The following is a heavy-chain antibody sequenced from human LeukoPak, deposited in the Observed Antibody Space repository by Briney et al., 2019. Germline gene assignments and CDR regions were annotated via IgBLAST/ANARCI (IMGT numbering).Heavy chain of an antibody. J-gene: IGHJ4*02. D-gene: IGHD1-26*01. Sequence: PGGSLRLSCVASGFTFSISWVTWVRQAPGKGLEWVANIDKHGNGKYYVDSVKGRFAISRDYATNSVFLQMKSLRAEDTSVYYCARDAGWGYYDLWGQGTPVTVSS. V-gene: IGHV3-7*01. CDR1: GFTFSISW. CDR3: ARDAGWGYYDL. CDR2: IDKHGNGK.